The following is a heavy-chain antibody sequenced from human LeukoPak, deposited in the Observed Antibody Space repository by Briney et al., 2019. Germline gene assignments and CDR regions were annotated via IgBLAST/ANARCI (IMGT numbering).Heavy chain of an antibody. J-gene: IGHJ4*02. CDR3: ATGQQLRD. CDR2: ISAGGGTT. V-gene: IGHV3-23*01. CDR1: GFTFNSYS. Sequence: PGGSLRLSCAASGFTFNSYSMNWVRQAPGKGLEWVSVISAGGGTTNYADSVKGRFTISRDNSKNTLYLQMDSLRAEDTAVYYCATGQQLRDWGQGTLVTVSS. D-gene: IGHD6-13*01.